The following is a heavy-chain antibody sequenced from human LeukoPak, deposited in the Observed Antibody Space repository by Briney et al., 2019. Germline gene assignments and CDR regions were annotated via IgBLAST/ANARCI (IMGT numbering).Heavy chain of an antibody. V-gene: IGHV3-30*18. CDR2: ISYDGSNK. D-gene: IGHD6-13*01. CDR1: GFTFSSYG. CDR3: VKLAAAVDDGMDV. J-gene: IGHJ6*02. Sequence: GGSLRLSCAASGFTFSSYGMHWVRQAPGKGLEWVAVISYDGSNKYYADSVKGRFTISRDNSKNTLYLQMNSLRAEDTAVYYCVKLAAAVDDGMDVWGQGTTVTVSS.